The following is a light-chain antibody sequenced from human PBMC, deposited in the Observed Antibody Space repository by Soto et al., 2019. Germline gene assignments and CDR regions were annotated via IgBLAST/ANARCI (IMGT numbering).Light chain of an antibody. CDR2: EVT. J-gene: IGLJ1*01. CDR1: SSDVGGYNY. CDR3: SSYTSSITYV. V-gene: IGLV2-14*01. Sequence: QSALTKPDSVSGSPGQSITISCTGTSSDVGGYNYVSWYQQHPGKAPKLMIYEVTNRTSGVSNRFSGSKSGNTASLTISGLQADDEADYYCSSYTSSITYVFGTGTQLTVL.